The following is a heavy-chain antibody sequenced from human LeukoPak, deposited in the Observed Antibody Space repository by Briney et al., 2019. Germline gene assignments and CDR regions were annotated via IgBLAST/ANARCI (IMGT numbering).Heavy chain of an antibody. CDR3: ARPMTVKDYYYYYGMDV. CDR1: GFTFSSYG. J-gene: IGHJ6*02. V-gene: IGHV3-30*03. Sequence: AGGSLRLSCAASGFTFSSYGMHWVRQAPGKGLEWVAVISYDGSNKYYADSVKGRFTISRDNSKNTLYLQMNSLRAEDTAVYYCARPMTVKDYYYYYGMDVWGQGTTVTVSS. CDR2: ISYDGSNK. D-gene: IGHD2-21*02.